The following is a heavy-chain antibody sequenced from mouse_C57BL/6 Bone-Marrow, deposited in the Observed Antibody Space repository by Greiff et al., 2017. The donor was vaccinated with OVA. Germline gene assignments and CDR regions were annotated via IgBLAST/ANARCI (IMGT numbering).Heavy chain of an antibody. J-gene: IGHJ3*01. CDR1: GYSFTGYY. D-gene: IGHD4-1*01. Sequence: EVKLQESGPELVKPGASVKISCKASGYSFTGYYLNWVKQSPEKSLEWIGEINPSTGGTTYNQKFKAKATLTVDKSSSTAYMQLKSLTSEDAAVYYCSRGGTYLFAYWGQGTLVTVSA. CDR3: SRGGTYLFAY. V-gene: IGHV1-42*01. CDR2: INPSTGGT.